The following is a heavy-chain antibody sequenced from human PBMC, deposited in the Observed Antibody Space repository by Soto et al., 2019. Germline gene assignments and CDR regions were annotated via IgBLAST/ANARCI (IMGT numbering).Heavy chain of an antibody. D-gene: IGHD3-22*01. CDR3: ARVGIRLISADRGEGYHFQGLDF. CDR1: GGTFINYS. CDR2: TVPMSGGP. Sequence: QVQLVQSAAEVKKPGSSVKVSCKASGGTFINYSFSWMRQAPGQGLEWTGGTVPMSGGPNPAQKFHDRHTYTADECTGTVTMQLSSLTSDETAVYCCARVGIRLISADRGEGYHFQGLDFWGQGTTVTVS. J-gene: IGHJ6*02. V-gene: IGHV1-69*01.